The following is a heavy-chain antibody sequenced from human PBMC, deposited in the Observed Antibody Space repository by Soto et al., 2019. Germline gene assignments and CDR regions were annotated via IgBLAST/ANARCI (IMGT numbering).Heavy chain of an antibody. CDR2: ISGSGGST. CDR3: AKDQGSSWYEIDY. D-gene: IGHD6-13*01. V-gene: IGHV3-23*01. CDR1: GFTFSNDA. J-gene: IGHJ4*02. Sequence: GGSLRLPCAASGFTFSNDAVTWVRHAPGKGLEWVSTISGSGGSTYYADSVKGRFTISRDNSKNTLYLQMNSLRAEDTAVYYCAKDQGSSWYEIDYWGQGTLVTVSS.